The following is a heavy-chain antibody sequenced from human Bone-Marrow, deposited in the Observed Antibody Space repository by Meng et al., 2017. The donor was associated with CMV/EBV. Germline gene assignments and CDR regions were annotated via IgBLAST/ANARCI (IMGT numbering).Heavy chain of an antibody. D-gene: IGHD3-10*01. CDR2: IYSAGNT. Sequence: GESLKISCAASGFTRLPNFMTWVRQAPGKGLEWVSIIYSAGNTYYADSVKGRFTISRDNAKNSVYLQMNNLGADDTAVYYCARNWDDVSMVRGVIVTRGMDAWGQGTMVTVSS. CDR3: ARNWDDVSMVRGVIVTRGMDA. V-gene: IGHV3-53*01. J-gene: IGHJ6*01. CDR1: GFTRLPNF.